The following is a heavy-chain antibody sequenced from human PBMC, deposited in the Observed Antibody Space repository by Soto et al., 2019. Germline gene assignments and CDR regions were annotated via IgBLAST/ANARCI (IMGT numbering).Heavy chain of an antibody. D-gene: IGHD3-22*01. J-gene: IGHJ4*02. Sequence: QLRVQESGPGLVKPSETVSLTCTVSGGSVSSGSYFWNWIRQPPGKGLEWIGYIYYSGNAKYNASLKSRVTISLDTSKNQVSLTLSSVTAADTAIYYCARDGYSDSGGRPYFDFWGQGTLVTVSS. CDR2: IYYSGNA. V-gene: IGHV4-61*01. CDR3: ARDGYSDSGGRPYFDF. CDR1: GGSVSSGSYF.